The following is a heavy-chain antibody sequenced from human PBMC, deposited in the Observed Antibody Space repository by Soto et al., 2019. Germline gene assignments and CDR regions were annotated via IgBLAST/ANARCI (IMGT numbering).Heavy chain of an antibody. CDR1: GFTFYTKA. Sequence: EVLLLESGGNLVQPGKSLRLSCVASGFTFYTKALSWVRQAPGKGLEWVSAISDSGDRSYYANSVKGRFTISRDNSNNTLFLQMNGLRAEDTAVYYCAKDGDVWAWGQGTLVTVSS. J-gene: IGHJ5*02. CDR2: ISDSGDRS. CDR3: AKDGDVWA. D-gene: IGHD3-16*01. V-gene: IGHV3-23*01.